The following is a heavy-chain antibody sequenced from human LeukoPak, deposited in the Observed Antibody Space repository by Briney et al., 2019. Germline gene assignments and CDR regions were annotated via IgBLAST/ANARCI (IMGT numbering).Heavy chain of an antibody. CDR1: SGSISSFY. CDR2: IYYSGST. V-gene: IGHV4-59*01. J-gene: IGHJ3*02. Sequence: PSETLSLTCTVSSGSISSFYWSWIRQPPGKGLEWIGYIYYSGSTNYNPSLKSRVTISVDTSKNQFSLRLSAVTAADTAVYYCVGIVVAPNAFDIWGQGTMVTVSS. CDR3: VGIVVAPNAFDI. D-gene: IGHD3-22*01.